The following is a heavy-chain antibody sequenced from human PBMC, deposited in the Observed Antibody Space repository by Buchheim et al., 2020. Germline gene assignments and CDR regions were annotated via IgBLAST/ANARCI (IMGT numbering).Heavy chain of an antibody. J-gene: IGHJ6*02. Sequence: QVQLVESGGGVVPPGRSLRLSCAASGFTFSSYAMHWVRQAPGKGLEWVAVISYDGSNKYYADSVKGRFTISRDNSKNTLYLQMNSLGAEDTAVYYCARNLGYCSSTSCTLYYYYGMDVWGQGTT. D-gene: IGHD2-2*03. CDR1: GFTFSSYA. V-gene: IGHV3-30*04. CDR3: ARNLGYCSSTSCTLYYYYGMDV. CDR2: ISYDGSNK.